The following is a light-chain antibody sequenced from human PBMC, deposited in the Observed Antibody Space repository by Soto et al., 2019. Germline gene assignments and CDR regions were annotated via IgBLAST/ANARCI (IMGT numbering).Light chain of an antibody. CDR1: SSDVGSYNL. V-gene: IGLV2-23*03. CDR3: CSYAGSSTFAYV. Sequence: QSALTQPASVSGSPGQSITISCTGTSSDVGSYNLVSWYQQHPGKAPKLMIYEGSKRPSGVSNRFSGSKSGNTASLTISGLQAEDEAYYYCCSYAGSSTFAYVFGTGTQLTVL. CDR2: EGS. J-gene: IGLJ1*01.